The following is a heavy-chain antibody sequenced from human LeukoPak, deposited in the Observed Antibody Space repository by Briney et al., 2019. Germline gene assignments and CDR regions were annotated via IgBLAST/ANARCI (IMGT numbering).Heavy chain of an antibody. CDR3: AKVTGSRVATITAFDY. CDR2: ISGSGGST. V-gene: IGHV3-23*01. J-gene: IGHJ4*02. Sequence: GGSLRLSCEAPGLTFSSYAMSWVRQAPGKGLEWVSAISGSGGSTYYADSVKGRFTISRDNSKNTLYLQMNSLRAEDTAVYYCAKVTGSRVATITAFDYWGQGTLVTVSS. D-gene: IGHD5-12*01. CDR1: GLTFSSYA.